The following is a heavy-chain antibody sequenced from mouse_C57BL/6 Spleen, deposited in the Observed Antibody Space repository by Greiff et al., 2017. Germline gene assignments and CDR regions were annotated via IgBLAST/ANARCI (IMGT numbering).Heavy chain of an antibody. D-gene: IGHD4-1*01. CDR3: ARWDEAY. Sequence: EVQLQQSGPELVKPGASVKISCKASGYTFTDYYMNWVKQSHGKSLEWIGDINPNNGGTSYNQKFKGKATLTVDKSSSTAYMELRSLTSEDSAVYYCARWDEAYWGQGTLVTVSA. CDR2: INPNNGGT. V-gene: IGHV1-26*01. CDR1: GYTFTDYY. J-gene: IGHJ3*01.